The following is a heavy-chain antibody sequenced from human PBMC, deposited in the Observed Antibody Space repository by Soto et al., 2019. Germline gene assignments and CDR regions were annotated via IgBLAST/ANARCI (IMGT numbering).Heavy chain of an antibody. V-gene: IGHV1-8*01. J-gene: IGHJ6*03. CDR1: GYTFTSYD. CDR2: MNPNSGNT. D-gene: IGHD6-13*01. CDR3: ARDREQQLARRDYYYYYMDV. Sequence: ASVKVSCKASGYTFTSYDINWVRQATGQGLEWMGWMNPNSGNTGYAQKFQGRVTMTRNTSISTAYMELSSLRSEDTAVYYCARDREQQLARRDYYYYYMDVWGKGTTVTVSS.